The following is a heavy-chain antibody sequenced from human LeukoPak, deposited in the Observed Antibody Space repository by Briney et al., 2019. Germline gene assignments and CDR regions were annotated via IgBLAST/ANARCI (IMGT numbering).Heavy chain of an antibody. V-gene: IGHV3-30-3*01. J-gene: IGHJ4*02. CDR3: AKDRSVAADLSFDY. CDR1: GFTFSSYA. D-gene: IGHD3-10*01. Sequence: GGSLRLSCAASGFTFSSYAMHWVRQAPGKGLEWVAVISYDGSNKYYADSVKGRFTISRDNSKNTLYLQMNSLRAEDTAVYYCAKDRSVAADLSFDYWGQGTLVTVSS. CDR2: ISYDGSNK.